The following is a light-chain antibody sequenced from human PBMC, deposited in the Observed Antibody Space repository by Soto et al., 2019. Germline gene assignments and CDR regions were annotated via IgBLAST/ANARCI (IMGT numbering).Light chain of an antibody. CDR2: SAS. V-gene: IGKV1-12*01. J-gene: IGKJ1*01. CDR3: QQAKNFPWT. CDR1: QDIGNW. Sequence: DIQMTQSPSSESAAVGDGVTFTCRASQDIGNWLAWYQQKPGEAPRLLIYSASSLQSGVPSRFSGRGSGTEFTLTISSLQPEDFATYFCQQAKNFPWTFGQGTKVE.